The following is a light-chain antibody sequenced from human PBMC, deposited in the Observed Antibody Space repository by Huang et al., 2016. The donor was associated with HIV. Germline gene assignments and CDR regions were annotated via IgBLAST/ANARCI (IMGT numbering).Light chain of an antibody. CDR3: QQRSNWPMYT. CDR1: QSVSSY. V-gene: IGKV3-11*01. CDR2: DAS. Sequence: EIVLTQSPATLSLSPGERATLSCRASQSVSSYLAWYQQKPGQAPRLLIYDASNRATGIPARISGSGSGTDFTLTISSLEPEDFAVYYCQQRSNWPMYTFGQGTKLEIK. J-gene: IGKJ2*01.